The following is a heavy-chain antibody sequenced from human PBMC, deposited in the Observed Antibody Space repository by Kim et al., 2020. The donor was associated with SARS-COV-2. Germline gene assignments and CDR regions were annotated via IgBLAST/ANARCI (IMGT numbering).Heavy chain of an antibody. CDR3: ARGVFDF. Sequence: THSADAVKGRFTITRDDAKKTLYLQMNSLRVEDTAIYFCARGVFDFWGQGVLVTVSS. V-gene: IGHV3-11*06. CDR2: T. J-gene: IGHJ4*02.